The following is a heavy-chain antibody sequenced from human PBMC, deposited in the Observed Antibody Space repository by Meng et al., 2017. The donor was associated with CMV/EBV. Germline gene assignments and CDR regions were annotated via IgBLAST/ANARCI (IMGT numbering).Heavy chain of an antibody. CDR1: GFTFSNAW. CDR3: TTDLYYYDSSGYFVRSPMYYFDY. Sequence: GESLKISCAASGFTFSNAWMSWVRQAPGKGLEWVGRIKSKTGGGTTDYAAPVKGRFTISRDDSKNTLYLQMNSLKTEDTAVYYCTTDLYYYDSSGYFVRSPMYYFDYWGQGTLVTVS. V-gene: IGHV3-15*01. D-gene: IGHD3-22*01. CDR2: IKSKTGGGTT. J-gene: IGHJ4*02.